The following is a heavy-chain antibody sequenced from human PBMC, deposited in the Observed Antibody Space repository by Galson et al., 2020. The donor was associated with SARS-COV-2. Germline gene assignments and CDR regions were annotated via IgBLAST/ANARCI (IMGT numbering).Heavy chain of an antibody. CDR3: AKNAPEYYDILTGYYYYGMDV. D-gene: IGHD3-9*01. Sequence: GGSLRLSCAASGFTFSSYAMSWVRQAPGKGLEWVSAISGSGGSTYYADSVKGRFTISRDNSKNTLYLQMNSLRAEDTALYYCAKNAPEYYDILTGYYYYGMDVWGQGTTVTVSS. CDR1: GFTFSSYA. CDR2: ISGSGGST. V-gene: IGHV3-23*01. J-gene: IGHJ6*02.